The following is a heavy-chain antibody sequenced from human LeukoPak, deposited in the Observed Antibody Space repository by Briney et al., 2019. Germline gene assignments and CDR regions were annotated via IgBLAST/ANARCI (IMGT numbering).Heavy chain of an antibody. CDR2: ISGDSRYI. CDR1: GFTFSDYS. CDR3: ARGPFSSSWSEFDY. J-gene: IGHJ4*02. Sequence: GGSLRPSCAASGFTFSDYSLNWVRQAPRKGLEWVSCISGDSRYIYYADSLKGRSTISRDNAQNSLYLHMNNLRAEDTAVYYCARGPFSSSWSEFDYWGQGTLVTVSS. V-gene: IGHV3-21*06. D-gene: IGHD6-13*01.